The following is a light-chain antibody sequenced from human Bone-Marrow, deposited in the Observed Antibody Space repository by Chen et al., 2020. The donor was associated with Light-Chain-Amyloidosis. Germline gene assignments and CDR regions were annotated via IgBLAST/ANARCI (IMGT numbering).Light chain of an antibody. J-gene: IGKJ3*01. CDR1: QSVSSY. V-gene: IGKV3-11*01. CDR2: DAS. Sequence: EVVLTQSPATLSLSPGERATLSCRASQSVSSYLAWFQQKPGQAPSLLIYDASNRATGIPARFSGSGSGTDFTLTISSLEPEDFAVYYCYQRNNWPFTFGPGTTVDIK. CDR3: YQRNNWPFT.